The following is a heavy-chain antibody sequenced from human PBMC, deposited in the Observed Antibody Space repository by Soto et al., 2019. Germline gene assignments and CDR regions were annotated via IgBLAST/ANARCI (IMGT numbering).Heavy chain of an antibody. Sequence: PSETLSLTCTVSCGSISSSSYYWGWIRQPPGKGLEWIGSIYYSGSTYYNPSLKSRVTISVDTSKNQFSLKLSSVTAADTAVYYCARHSDGLFTYYSYGMDVWGQGTTVTVSS. V-gene: IGHV4-39*01. CDR3: ARHSDGLFTYYSYGMDV. J-gene: IGHJ6*02. CDR2: IYYSGST. CDR1: CGSISSSSYY.